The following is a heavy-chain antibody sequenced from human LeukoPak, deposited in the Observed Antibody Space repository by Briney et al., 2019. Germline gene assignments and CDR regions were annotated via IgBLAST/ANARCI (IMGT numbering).Heavy chain of an antibody. CDR1: GFTFSYYA. CDR2: ISSNGGST. V-gene: IGHV3-64*04. CDR3: ARDRLTHYYGSGTYYKGFQFDY. Sequence: PGGSLRLSCSASGFTFSYYAMHWVRQAAGKGLEFVSGISSNGGSTYYANSLKGRFTVSRDNAKNSLYLQMNSLRAEDTAVYYCARDRLTHYYGSGTYYKGFQFDYWGQGSLVTVTS. J-gene: IGHJ4*02. D-gene: IGHD3-10*01.